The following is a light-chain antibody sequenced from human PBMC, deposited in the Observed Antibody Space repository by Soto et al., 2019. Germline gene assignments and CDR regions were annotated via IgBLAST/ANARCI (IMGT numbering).Light chain of an antibody. J-gene: IGLJ1*01. CDR3: CSYGGTGPYV. CDR1: SSDIGTYNL. Sequence: QSVLTQPASVSGSPGQSITISCTGTSSDIGTYNLVSWFQQHPGKAPKLVIFEVFKRPSGVSHRVSGSKSGITASLTITGLQAEDEADYYCCSYGGTGPYVLGDGTKGTVL. V-gene: IGLV2-23*02. CDR2: EVF.